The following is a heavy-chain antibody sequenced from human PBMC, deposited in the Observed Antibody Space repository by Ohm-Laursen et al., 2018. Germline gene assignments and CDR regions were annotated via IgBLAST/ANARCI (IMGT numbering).Heavy chain of an antibody. J-gene: IGHJ6*02. V-gene: IGHV3-21*01. CDR1: GFTLSSYD. Sequence: SLRLSCSASGFTLSSYDMNWVRQAPGKGLEWISYISETGSHIYDADSMRGRFTVARDNAKNLLYLQPNSLRVEDTAVYYCARDSSRRAREGGMDVWGQGTMVTVSS. D-gene: IGHD6-6*01. CDR3: ARDSSRRAREGGMDV. CDR2: ISETGSHI.